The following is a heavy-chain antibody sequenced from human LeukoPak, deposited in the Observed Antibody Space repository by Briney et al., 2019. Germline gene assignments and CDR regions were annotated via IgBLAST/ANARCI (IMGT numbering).Heavy chain of an antibody. J-gene: IGHJ4*02. Sequence: QPGRSLRLSCAASGFTFSSYGMHWVRQAPGKGLEWVAVISFDGSYKYHVDSVKGRFTISRDNSKSTLYLQMNSLRAEDTAVYYCAKVPDSSGWYYFDYWGQGTLVTVSS. CDR3: AKVPDSSGWYYFDY. D-gene: IGHD6-19*01. CDR1: GFTFSSYG. CDR2: ISFDGSYK. V-gene: IGHV3-30*18.